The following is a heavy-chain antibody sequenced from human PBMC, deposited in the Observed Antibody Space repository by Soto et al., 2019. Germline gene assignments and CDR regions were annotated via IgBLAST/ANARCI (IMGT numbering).Heavy chain of an antibody. J-gene: IGHJ5*02. V-gene: IGHV1-18*01. CDR2: ISAYNGNT. CDR3: ARDPLAQLWFNRGINWFDP. CDR1: GYTFTSYG. Sequence: QVQLVQSGAEVKKPGASVKVSCKASGYTFTSYGISWVRQAPGQGLEWMGWISAYNGNTNYAQKLQGRVTMNTDTHTSTAYMEMRSLRSDDTAVYYCARDPLAQLWFNRGINWFDPWGQGTLVTVSS. D-gene: IGHD5-18*01.